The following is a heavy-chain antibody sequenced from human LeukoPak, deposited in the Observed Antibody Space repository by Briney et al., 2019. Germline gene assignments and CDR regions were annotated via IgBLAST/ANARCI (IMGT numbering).Heavy chain of an antibody. J-gene: IGHJ4*02. CDR2: ITGSSGGK. CDR1: GFTFSDYA. Sequence: PGGSLRLSCAASGFTFSDYAIHWVRQAPGKGLEWVSLITGSSGGKHYAASVKGRFTISRDNSKNSLYLQMNSLRTEDTTLYYCAKDMAGSYDYWGQGTLVTVSS. CDR3: AKDMAGSYDY. V-gene: IGHV3-43*02.